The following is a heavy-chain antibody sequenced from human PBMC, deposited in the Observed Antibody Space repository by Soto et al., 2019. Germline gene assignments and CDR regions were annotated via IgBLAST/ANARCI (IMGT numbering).Heavy chain of an antibody. CDR3: ARKRAIVVVPAAIDDYYYYGMDV. D-gene: IGHD2-2*02. J-gene: IGHJ6*02. Sequence: ASVKVSCKASGYSFSSYGISWVRQAPGQGLEWMGWISTHNGDTSYAQAQKFQGRVTITADKSTSTAYMELSSLRSEDTAVYYCARKRAIVVVPAAIDDYYYYGMDVWGQGTTVTVSS. V-gene: IGHV1-18*01. CDR1: GYSFSSYG. CDR2: ISTHNGDT.